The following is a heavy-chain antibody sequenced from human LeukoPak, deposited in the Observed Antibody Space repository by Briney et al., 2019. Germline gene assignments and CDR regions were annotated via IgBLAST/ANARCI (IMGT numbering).Heavy chain of an antibody. J-gene: IGHJ4*02. D-gene: IGHD5-18*01. Sequence: GESLRLSCAASGFTVSSNYMSWVRQAPGKGLEWVSVIYSGGSTYYADSVKGRFTISRDNSKNTLYLQMNSLRAEDTAVYYCARDSSGYSPPDYWGQGTLVTVSS. CDR3: ARDSSGYSPPDY. CDR1: GFTVSSNY. V-gene: IGHV3-53*01. CDR2: IYSGGST.